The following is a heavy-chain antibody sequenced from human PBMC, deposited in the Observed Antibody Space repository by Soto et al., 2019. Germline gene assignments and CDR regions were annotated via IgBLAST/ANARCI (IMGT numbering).Heavy chain of an antibody. CDR1: GGSFSAYY. Sequence: QVQLQQWGAGVLKPSETLSLTCAVYGGSFSAYYWGWIRQPPGKGLEGIGEINHSGSTNYNPSLKSRVTISVDTSKNQFSLKLTSVTAADTAVYYCARVRWDQPWVFDYWGQGTLVTVSS. D-gene: IGHD1-26*01. V-gene: IGHV4-34*01. J-gene: IGHJ4*02. CDR2: INHSGST. CDR3: ARVRWDQPWVFDY.